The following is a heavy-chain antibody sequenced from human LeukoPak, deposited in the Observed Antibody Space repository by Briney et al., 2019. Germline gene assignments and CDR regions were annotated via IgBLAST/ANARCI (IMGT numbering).Heavy chain of an antibody. D-gene: IGHD6-6*01. Sequence: GGSLRLSCAASGFTFDDYGMSWVRQAPGKGLEWGSGINWNGGSTGYADSVKGRFTISRDNAKNSLYLQMNSLRAEDTALYYCAREGRSSSSWGGYYYYYMDVWGKGTTVTVSS. CDR3: AREGRSSSSWGGYYYYYMDV. CDR2: INWNGGST. J-gene: IGHJ6*03. CDR1: GFTFDDYG. V-gene: IGHV3-20*04.